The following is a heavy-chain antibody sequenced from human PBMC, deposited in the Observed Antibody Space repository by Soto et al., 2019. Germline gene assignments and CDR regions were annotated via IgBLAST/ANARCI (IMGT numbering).Heavy chain of an antibody. Sequence: QVQLRESGQGLVKPSGTLSLSCAVAGGSISSSNWGSWFRQPPGNGLERLGQIDHSGTTYYTPALKSRDTISEDKSKTQFPLQLSSVNAADTAVYDCARSIAVAINGFDPWGQGTLVTVS. CDR2: IDHSGTT. D-gene: IGHD6-6*01. CDR1: GGSISSSNW. CDR3: ARSIAVAINGFDP. J-gene: IGHJ5*02. V-gene: IGHV4-4*02.